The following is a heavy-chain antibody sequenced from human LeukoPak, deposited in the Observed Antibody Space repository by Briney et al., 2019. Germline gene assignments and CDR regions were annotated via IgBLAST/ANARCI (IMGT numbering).Heavy chain of an antibody. V-gene: IGHV4-39*07. Sequence: SETLSLTCTVSGGSISSSSYYWGWIRQPPGKGLEWIGSIYYSGSTYYNPSLKSRVTISVDTSKNQFSLKLSSVTAADTAVYYCARGSQYSSSWYPFDYWGQGTLVTVSS. CDR2: IYYSGST. CDR3: ARGSQYSSSWYPFDY. CDR1: GGSISSSSYY. D-gene: IGHD6-13*01. J-gene: IGHJ4*02.